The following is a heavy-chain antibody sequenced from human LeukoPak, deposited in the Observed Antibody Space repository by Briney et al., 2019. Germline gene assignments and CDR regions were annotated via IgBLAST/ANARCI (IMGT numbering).Heavy chain of an antibody. V-gene: IGHV4-39*01. D-gene: IGHD6-19*01. Sequence: PSETLSLTCTVSGGSISSSSYYWGWIRQPPGKGLEWIGSIYYSGSTYYNPSLKSRVTISVDTSKNQFSLKLSSVTAADTAVYYCASTVYSSGWYGIVYFDCWGQGTLVTVSS. J-gene: IGHJ4*02. CDR3: ASTVYSSGWYGIVYFDC. CDR1: GGSISSSSYY. CDR2: IYYSGST.